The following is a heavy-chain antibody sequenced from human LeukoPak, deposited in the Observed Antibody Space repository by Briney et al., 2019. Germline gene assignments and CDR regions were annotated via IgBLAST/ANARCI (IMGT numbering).Heavy chain of an antibody. Sequence: GRSLRLSCAASGFTFSSYGMHWVRQAPGKGLEWVAFIRYDGSNKYYADSVKGRFTISRDNSKNTLYLQMNSLRAEDTAVYYCAKDGDYYDSSGYSFFDYWGQGTLVTVSS. D-gene: IGHD3-22*01. V-gene: IGHV3-30*02. CDR1: GFTFSSYG. J-gene: IGHJ4*02. CDR2: IRYDGSNK. CDR3: AKDGDYYDSSGYSFFDY.